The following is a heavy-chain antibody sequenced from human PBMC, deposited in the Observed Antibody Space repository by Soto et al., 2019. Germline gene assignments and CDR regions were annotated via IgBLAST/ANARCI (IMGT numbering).Heavy chain of an antibody. CDR1: GFSLSTSGVG. CDR2: IYWDDDK. CDR3: AHMDENWYFDL. V-gene: IGHV2-5*02. J-gene: IGHJ2*01. Sequence: QITLKESGPTLVKPTQTLTLTCTFSGFSLSTSGVGVGWIRQPPGKALEWLAFIYWDDDKRYSPSLKSRLTIAKDTSKNQVVPTMTNMDPVDTATDYGAHMDENWYFDLWGRGTLVTVSS.